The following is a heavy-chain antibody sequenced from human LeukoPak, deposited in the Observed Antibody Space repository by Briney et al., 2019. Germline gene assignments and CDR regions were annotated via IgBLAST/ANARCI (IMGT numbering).Heavy chain of an antibody. CDR3: ARDGRDYDYVWGSYRSDAFDI. CDR1: GYTFTSYG. J-gene: IGHJ3*02. V-gene: IGHV1-18*04. D-gene: IGHD3-16*02. Sequence: ASVKVSCKASGYTFTSYGISWVRQAPGQGLEWMGWISAYNDNTNYAQKLQGRVTMTTDTSTSTAYMELRSLRSDDTAVYYCARDGRDYDYVWGSYRSDAFDIWGQGTMVTVSS. CDR2: ISAYNDNT.